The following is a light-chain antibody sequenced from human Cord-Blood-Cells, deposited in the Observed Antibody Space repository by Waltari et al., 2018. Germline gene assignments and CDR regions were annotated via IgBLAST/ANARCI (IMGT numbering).Light chain of an antibody. CDR3: CSYAGSSTWV. CDR2: EGS. J-gene: IGLJ3*02. CDR1: SSDVGSYNL. V-gene: IGLV2-23*01. Sequence: QSALTQPASVSGSPGQSITISCTGTSSDVGSYNLVSWYQQHPGKAPKLMVYEGSKRPSGFSNRFSGSKSSNTASLTISGLQAEDAADYYCCSYAGSSTWVFGGGTKLTVL.